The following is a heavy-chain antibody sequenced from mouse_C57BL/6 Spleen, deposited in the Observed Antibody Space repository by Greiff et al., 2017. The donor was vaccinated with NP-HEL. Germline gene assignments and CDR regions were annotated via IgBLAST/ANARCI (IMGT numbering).Heavy chain of an antibody. CDR3: ARSGDGYSYWYFEG. D-gene: IGHD2-3*01. CDR1: GYTFTSYW. V-gene: IGHV1-7*01. J-gene: IGHJ1*03. CDR2: INPSSGYT. Sequence: VQRVESGAELAKPGASVKLSCKASGYTFTSYWMHWVKQRPGQGLEWIGYINPSSGYTKYNQKFKDKATLTADKSSSTAYMQLSSLTYEDAAGYDCARSGDGYSYWYFEGWGTGTTVTVSS.